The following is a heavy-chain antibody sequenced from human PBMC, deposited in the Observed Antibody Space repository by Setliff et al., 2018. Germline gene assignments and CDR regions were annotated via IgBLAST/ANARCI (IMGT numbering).Heavy chain of an antibody. CDR2: IYSGDRNT. V-gene: IGHV3-23*03. Sequence: HPGGSLRLSCAASGFTFSTYAMSWVRQAPGKGLEWVSTIYSGDRNTFYTDSVKGRFTIFRDGSKNTLFLHMTSLRAEDTAVYYCAKPQVELRWGFESWGQGTPVTVSS. CDR1: GFTFSTYA. J-gene: IGHJ4*02. CDR3: AKPQVELRWGFES. D-gene: IGHD1-7*01.